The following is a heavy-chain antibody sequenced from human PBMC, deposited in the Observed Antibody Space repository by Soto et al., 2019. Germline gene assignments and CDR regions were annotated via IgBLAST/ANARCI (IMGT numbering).Heavy chain of an antibody. CDR2: ISGSGGST. CDR3: ARIAPRMYYCTNGVCSDY. CDR1: GFTFSSYA. V-gene: IGHV3-23*01. Sequence: PGGSLRLSCAASGFTFSSYAMSWVRQAPGKGLEWVSAISGSGGSTYYADSVKGRFTISRENSKNTLYLQKNSLRAADTAVFFCARIAPRMYYCTNGVCSDYWGQGTLVTVSS. J-gene: IGHJ4*02. D-gene: IGHD2-8*01.